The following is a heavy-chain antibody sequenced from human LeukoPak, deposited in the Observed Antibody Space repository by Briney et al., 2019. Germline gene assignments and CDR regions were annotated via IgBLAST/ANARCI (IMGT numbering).Heavy chain of an antibody. J-gene: IGHJ4*02. CDR2: IIPILGIA. CDR1: GYTFSSYA. D-gene: IGHD5-18*01. CDR3: ARSDVDTAMVLFDY. V-gene: IGHV1-69*04. Sequence: GASVKVSCKASGYTFSSYAISWVRQAPGQGLEWMGRIIPILGIANYAQKFQGRVTITADKSTSTAYMELSSLRSEDTAVYYCARSDVDTAMVLFDYWGQGTLVTVSS.